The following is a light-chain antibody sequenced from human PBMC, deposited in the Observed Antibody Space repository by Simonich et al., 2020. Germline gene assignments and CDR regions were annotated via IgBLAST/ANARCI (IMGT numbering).Light chain of an antibody. V-gene: IGLV2-14*01. Sequence: QSALTQPASVSGSPGQSLTISCTGTRSDVGGYNYVSWYQQHPGKAPKLMLYDVSKRPSGVSNRFSGSKSGNTASLTISGLQAEDEADYYCCSYAGSSTWVFGGGTKLTVL. J-gene: IGLJ3*02. CDR3: CSYAGSSTWV. CDR2: DVS. CDR1: RSDVGGYNY.